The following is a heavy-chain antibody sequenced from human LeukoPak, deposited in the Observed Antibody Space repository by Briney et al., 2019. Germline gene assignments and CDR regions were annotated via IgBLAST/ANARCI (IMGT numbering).Heavy chain of an antibody. CDR3: ARDTVTINFDY. CDR2: ISSSSSYI. CDR1: GFTFSSYS. V-gene: IGHV3-21*01. J-gene: IGHJ4*02. D-gene: IGHD4-17*01. Sequence: GGSLRLSCAASGFTFSSYSMNWVRQAPGKGLEWVSSISSSSSYIYYADSVKGRFTISRDNAKNSLYLQMNSLRAEDTAVYYCARDTVTINFDYWGQGTLVTVSS.